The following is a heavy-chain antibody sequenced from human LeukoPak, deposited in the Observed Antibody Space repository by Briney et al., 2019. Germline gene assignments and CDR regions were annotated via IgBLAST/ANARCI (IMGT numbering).Heavy chain of an antibody. Sequence: ASVKVSCKVSEYALTELSIHWVRQTPGKGLERMGGFDPEAGETIYAQKFQGRVTMTEDTSKDTAYMELSSLTSDDTAVYYCAAISTPTTRRAYHFDSWGQGTLVTVSS. CDR1: EYALTELS. J-gene: IGHJ4*02. V-gene: IGHV1-24*01. D-gene: IGHD5-12*01. CDR3: AAISTPTTRRAYHFDS. CDR2: FDPEAGET.